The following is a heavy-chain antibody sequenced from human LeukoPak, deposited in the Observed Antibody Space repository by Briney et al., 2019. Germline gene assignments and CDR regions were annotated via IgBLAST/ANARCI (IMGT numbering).Heavy chain of an antibody. CDR1: GFTFTHYAIYA. Sequence: GGSLRLSCAASGFTFTHYAIYAMSWVRQAPGKGLEWVSVISGSGGNTYYADSVKGRFTISKDNSKHTLFLQMNSLRAEDTAVYYCAKDRAGYCSSTSCFYDAFDLWGQGTMVTISS. CDR3: AKDRAGYCSSTSCFYDAFDL. CDR2: ISGSGGNT. J-gene: IGHJ3*01. D-gene: IGHD2-2*01. V-gene: IGHV3-23*01.